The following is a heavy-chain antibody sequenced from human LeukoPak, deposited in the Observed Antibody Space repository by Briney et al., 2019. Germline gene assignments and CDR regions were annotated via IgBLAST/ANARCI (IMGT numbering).Heavy chain of an antibody. CDR2: VYDSGSTRST. D-gene: IGHD6-19*01. CDR1: RGSISSYY. Sequence: SETLSLTCSVSRGSISSYYWSWIRQPPGKGLEWIGNVYDSGSTRSTNYNPSLNSRVTISVDTSKNQFSLKLNSVTAADTAVYYCASSPLISSGWLGHDYWGQGILVTVSS. CDR3: ASSPLISSGWLGHDY. J-gene: IGHJ4*02. V-gene: IGHV4-59*01.